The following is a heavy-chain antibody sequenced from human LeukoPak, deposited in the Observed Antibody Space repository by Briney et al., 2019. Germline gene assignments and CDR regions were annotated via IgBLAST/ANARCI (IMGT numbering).Heavy chain of an antibody. CDR2: IDYSGST. Sequence: SETLSLTCTVSGGSIRSYYWSWIRQPPGKGLEWIGYIDYSGSTNYDPSLKSRVTISVDTSKNQFSLNLSSVTAADTAVYYCAREQARYGDFDYWGQGTLVTVSS. J-gene: IGHJ4*02. CDR3: AREQARYGDFDY. D-gene: IGHD4-17*01. CDR1: GGSIRSYY. V-gene: IGHV4-59*01.